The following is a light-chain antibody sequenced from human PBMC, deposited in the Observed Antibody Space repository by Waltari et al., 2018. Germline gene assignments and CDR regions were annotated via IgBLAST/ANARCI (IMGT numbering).Light chain of an antibody. J-gene: IGKJ2*01. V-gene: IGKV3-20*01. CDR1: QSVFSNY. Sequence: ENVLTQSPGTLSLSPGERATLPRRASQSVFSNYLAWYQQKPGQAPRVLIYGASSRAPGIPDRFSGSGSGTDFTLTISRLEPEDFAVYYCQQYGISYAFGQGTRLEIK. CDR2: GAS. CDR3: QQYGISYA.